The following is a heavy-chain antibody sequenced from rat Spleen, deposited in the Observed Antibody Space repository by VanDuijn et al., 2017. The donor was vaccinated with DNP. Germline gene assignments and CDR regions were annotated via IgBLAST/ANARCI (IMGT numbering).Heavy chain of an antibody. CDR3: TRGRYAVDY. D-gene: IGHD1-5*01. V-gene: IGHV2S12*01. J-gene: IGHJ2*01. CDR1: GFSLTTYG. Sequence: QVQLIESGPGLVQPSQTLSLTCTVSGFSLTTYGVTWVRQPPGKGLEWIGAISNGGSTYYESSLKSRLSISRDTSKSQFFLKMNSLQTEDTAIYFCTRGRYAVDYWGQGVMVTVSS. CDR2: ISNGGST.